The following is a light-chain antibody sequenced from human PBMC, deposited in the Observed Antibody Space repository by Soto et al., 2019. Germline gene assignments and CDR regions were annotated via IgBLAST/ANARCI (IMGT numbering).Light chain of an antibody. CDR3: QQYGSSLGVT. J-gene: IGKJ4*01. Sequence: EIVLTQSPGTLSLSPGERATLSCRASQSVSSSYLAWYQQKPGQAPRLLIYGASSRATGIPDRFSGSGSGTDFTLTISRLEPEDFAVYYCQQYGSSLGVTFGGGTK. CDR2: GAS. CDR1: QSVSSSY. V-gene: IGKV3-20*01.